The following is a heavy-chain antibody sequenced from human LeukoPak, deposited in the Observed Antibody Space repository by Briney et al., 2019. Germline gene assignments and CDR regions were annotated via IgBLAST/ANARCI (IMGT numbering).Heavy chain of an antibody. D-gene: IGHD1-26*01. J-gene: IGHJ5*02. CDR1: GGSINSYY. V-gene: IGHV4-59*01. CDR2: IYNSEST. Sequence: SETLSLTCTVSGGSINSYYLTWIRQPPGKGLEWIGYIYNSESTNYNPSLKSRVTISVDTSINRLSLRLNSVTAADTAVYYCARSPRGSYSSFDPWGQGTLVTVSS. CDR3: ARSPRGSYSSFDP.